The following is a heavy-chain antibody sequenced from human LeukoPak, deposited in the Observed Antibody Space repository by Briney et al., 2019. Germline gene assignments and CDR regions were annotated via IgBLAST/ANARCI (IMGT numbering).Heavy chain of an antibody. Sequence: SETLSLTCAVYGGSFSGYYWSWIRQPPGKGLEWIGEINHSGSTNYNPSLKSRVTISVDTSKNQFSLKLSSVTAADTAVYYCATPGGYCSGGSCHLNWGQGTLVTVSS. V-gene: IGHV4-34*01. CDR3: ATPGGYCSGGSCHLN. CDR1: GGSFSGYY. J-gene: IGHJ4*02. D-gene: IGHD2-15*01. CDR2: INHSGST.